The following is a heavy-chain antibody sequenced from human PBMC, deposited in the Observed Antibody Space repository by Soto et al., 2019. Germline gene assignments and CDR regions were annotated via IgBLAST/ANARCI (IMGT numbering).Heavy chain of an antibody. CDR3: ARRGLRFLYYYGMDV. V-gene: IGHV4-61*01. Sequence: PSETLSLTCTVSGGSVSSGSYYWSWIRQPPGKGLEWIGYIYYSGSTNYNPSLKSRVTISVDTSKNQFSLKLSSVTAADTAVYYCARRGLRFLYYYGMDVWGQGTTVTVSS. CDR2: IYYSGST. J-gene: IGHJ6*02. D-gene: IGHD5-12*01. CDR1: GGSVSSGSYY.